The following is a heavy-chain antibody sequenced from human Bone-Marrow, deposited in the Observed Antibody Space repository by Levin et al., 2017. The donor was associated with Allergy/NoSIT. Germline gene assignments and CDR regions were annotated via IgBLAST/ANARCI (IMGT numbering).Heavy chain of an antibody. D-gene: IGHD6-19*01. V-gene: IGHV4-4*02. Sequence: SETLSLTCAVSGDSISSSNWWSWVRQPPGKGLEWIGEIYHSGGPNYNPSLKSRVTISLDKSKNQFSLKLNSVTAADTAVYYCARVGFGWGASDYWGQGTLVTVSS. CDR1: GDSISSSNW. CDR2: IYHSGGP. CDR3: ARVGFGWGASDY. J-gene: IGHJ4*02.